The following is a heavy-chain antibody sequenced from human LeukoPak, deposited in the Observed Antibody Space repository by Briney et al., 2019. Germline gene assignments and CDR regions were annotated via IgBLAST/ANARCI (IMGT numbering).Heavy chain of an antibody. Sequence: GRSLRLSCAASGFTFSSYAMHWVRQAPGKGLEWVAVISYDGSNKYYADSVKGRFTISRDNSKNTLYLQMNSLRAEDTAVYYCAGEHYYDSSGYAYYFDYWGQGTLVTVSS. D-gene: IGHD3-22*01. CDR2: ISYDGSNK. CDR3: AGEHYYDSSGYAYYFDY. V-gene: IGHV3-30*04. J-gene: IGHJ4*02. CDR1: GFTFSSYA.